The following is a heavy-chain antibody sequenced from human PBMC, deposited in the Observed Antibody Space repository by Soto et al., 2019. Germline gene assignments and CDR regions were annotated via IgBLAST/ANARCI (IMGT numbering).Heavy chain of an antibody. CDR2: VHYSGIT. V-gene: IGHV4-39*01. CDR3: ARRAHGYPTNWFDP. Sequence: QLQLQESGPGLVKPSETLSLACSVSGASVSGGTYYWGWIRQPPGKGLEWVGDVHYSGITHYNPSLMSRATISVDTSHNQFSLKLSSVTAADTAVYYCARRAHGYPTNWFDPGGQGTLVIVSS. CDR1: GASVSGGTYY. D-gene: IGHD3-22*01. J-gene: IGHJ5*02.